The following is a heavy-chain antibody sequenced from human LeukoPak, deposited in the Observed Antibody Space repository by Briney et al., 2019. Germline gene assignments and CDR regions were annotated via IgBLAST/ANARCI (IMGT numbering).Heavy chain of an antibody. V-gene: IGHV3-33*01. D-gene: IGHD3-16*01. CDR3: ARIPGGYYYAMDV. CDR1: GFTFSSYG. CDR2: IWYDGSNK. J-gene: IGHJ6*02. Sequence: QSGGSLRLSCAASGFTFSSYGMHWVRQAPGKGLEWVAVIWYDGSNKYYADSVKGRFTISRDNSKNTLYLQMNSLRAEDTAVYYCARIPGGYYYAMDVWGQGTTVTVSS.